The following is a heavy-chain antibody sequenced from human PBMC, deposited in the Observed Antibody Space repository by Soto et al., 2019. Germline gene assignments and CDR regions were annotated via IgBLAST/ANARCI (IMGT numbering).Heavy chain of an antibody. J-gene: IGHJ5*02. Sequence: QVQLVESGGGVVQPGRSLRLSCAASGFTFSSYAMHWVRQAPGKGLEWVAVISYDGSNKYYADSVKGRFTISRDNSKNTLYLQMNSLRAEDTAVYYCARDRGGGFDPWGQGTLVTVSS. V-gene: IGHV3-30-3*01. CDR2: ISYDGSNK. D-gene: IGHD3-10*01. CDR3: ARDRGGGFDP. CDR1: GFTFSSYA.